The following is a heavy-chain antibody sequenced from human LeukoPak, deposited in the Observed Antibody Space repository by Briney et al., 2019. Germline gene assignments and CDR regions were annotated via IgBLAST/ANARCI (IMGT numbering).Heavy chain of an antibody. Sequence: GGSLRLSCAASGFTFSSYSMNWVRQAPGKGLEWVSSISSSSGYIYYADSVKGRFTISRDNAKNSLYLQMNSLRAEDTAVYYCAREWPGASDYWGQGTLVTVSS. CDR3: AREWPGASDY. CDR1: GFTFSSYS. V-gene: IGHV3-21*01. J-gene: IGHJ4*02. CDR2: ISSSSGYI. D-gene: IGHD3-10*01.